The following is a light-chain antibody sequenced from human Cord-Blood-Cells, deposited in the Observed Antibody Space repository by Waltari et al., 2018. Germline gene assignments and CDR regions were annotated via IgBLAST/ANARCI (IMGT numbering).Light chain of an antibody. J-gene: IGKJ1*01. CDR1: QSVLYSSNNKNY. Sequence: DIVMTQSPASLSVSLGESATINCKSSQSVLYSSNNKNYLAWYQQKPGQPPKLLIYCASTRESGVPDRFSGSGSGTDFTLTISSLQAEDVAVYYCQQYYSTPWTFGQGTKVEIK. CDR3: QQYYSTPWT. V-gene: IGKV4-1*01. CDR2: CAS.